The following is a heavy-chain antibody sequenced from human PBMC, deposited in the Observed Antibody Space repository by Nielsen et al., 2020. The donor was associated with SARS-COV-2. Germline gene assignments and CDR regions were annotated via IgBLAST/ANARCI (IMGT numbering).Heavy chain of an antibody. V-gene: IGHV1-2*04. Sequence: ASVKVSCKASGYTFTSYYMHWVRQAPGQGLEWMGWINPNSGGTNYAQKFQGWVTMTRDTSISTAYMELSRLRSDDTAVYYCARDGSSSGYYRDAFDIWGQGTMVTVSS. CDR2: INPNSGGT. D-gene: IGHD3-22*01. CDR3: ARDGSSSGYYRDAFDI. CDR1: GYTFTSYY. J-gene: IGHJ3*02.